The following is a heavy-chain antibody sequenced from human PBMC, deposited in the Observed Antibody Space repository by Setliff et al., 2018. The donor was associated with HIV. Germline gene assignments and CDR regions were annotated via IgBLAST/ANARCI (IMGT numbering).Heavy chain of an antibody. D-gene: IGHD6-6*01. J-gene: IGHJ4*02. CDR1: GFFFSDHY. CDR2: IKSKTDGGTT. Sequence: PGGSLRLSCAVSGFFFSDHYMSWIRQAPGKGLEWVGRIKSKTDGGTTDYAAPVKGRFTISRDDSKNTLYLQMNSLRAEDTAVYYCARVVEYRTYYFDYWGQGTLVTVS. CDR3: ARVVEYRTYYFDY. V-gene: IGHV3-15*05.